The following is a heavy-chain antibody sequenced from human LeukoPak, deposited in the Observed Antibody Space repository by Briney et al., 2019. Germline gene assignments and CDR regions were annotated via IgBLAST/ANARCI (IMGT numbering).Heavy chain of an antibody. D-gene: IGHD6-13*01. J-gene: IGHJ4*02. Sequence: GGSLRLSCAASGFNFSDYYMNWIRQAPGKGLEWVSYISSSSIYTNYGDSVRGRFTISRDNAKNSLYLQMNSLRADDTAIYYCARVSWGAAAGTSRWGQGTLVTVSS. V-gene: IGHV3-11*06. CDR1: GFNFSDYY. CDR2: ISSSSIYT. CDR3: ARVSWGAAAGTSR.